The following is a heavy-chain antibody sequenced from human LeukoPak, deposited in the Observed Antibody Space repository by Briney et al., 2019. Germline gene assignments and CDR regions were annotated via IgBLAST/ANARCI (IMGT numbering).Heavy chain of an antibody. CDR1: GGSISSYY. CDR3: ARASMVRGVIPPPYYFDY. J-gene: IGHJ4*02. V-gene: IGHV4-59*12. CDR2: IYHSGST. D-gene: IGHD3-10*01. Sequence: SETLSLTCTVSGGSISSYYWSWIRQPPGKGLEWIGYIYHSGSTYYNPSLKSRVTISVDRSKNQFSLKLSSVTAADTAVYYCARASMVRGVIPPPYYFDYWGQGTLVTVSS.